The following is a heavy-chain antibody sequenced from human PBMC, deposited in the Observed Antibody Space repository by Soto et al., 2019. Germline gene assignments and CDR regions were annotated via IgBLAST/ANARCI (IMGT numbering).Heavy chain of an antibody. CDR2: ISYDGSNK. CDR1: GFTFSSYA. CDR3: ARDTLDYYDYVWGSLA. J-gene: IGHJ5*02. Sequence: GGSLRLSCAASGFTFSSYAMHWVRQAPGKGLEWVAVISYDGSNKYYADSVKGRFTISRDNSKNTLYLQMNSLRAEDTAVYYCARDTLDYYDYVWGSLAWGQGTLVTVSS. V-gene: IGHV3-30-3*01. D-gene: IGHD3-16*01.